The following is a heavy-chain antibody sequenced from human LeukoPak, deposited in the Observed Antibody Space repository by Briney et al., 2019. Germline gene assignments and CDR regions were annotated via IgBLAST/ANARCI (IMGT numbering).Heavy chain of an antibody. CDR3: ARDRVERWLQGDAFDI. CDR2: IIPIFGTT. J-gene: IGHJ3*02. V-gene: IGHV1-69*13. Sequence: PAASVKVSCKASGGTFSNYAISWVRQAPGQGLEWMGGIIPIFGTTNYAHKFQGRVTITADESTSTAYMELSSLRSEDTAVYYCARDRVERWLQGDAFDIWGQGTMVTVSA. CDR1: GGTFSNYA. D-gene: IGHD5-24*01.